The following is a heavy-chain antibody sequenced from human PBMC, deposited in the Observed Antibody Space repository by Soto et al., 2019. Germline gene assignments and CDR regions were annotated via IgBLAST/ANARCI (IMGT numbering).Heavy chain of an antibody. Sequence: SETLSLTCTVSGGSVSSGAYYWSWIRQPPEKGLEWIGYIYYSGNTNYNPSLKSRVTISVDTSKNQFSLKLTSVTAADTAVYYCARAISTGYNILTGYYMDYWGQGSLVTVSS. CDR1: GGSVSSGAYY. D-gene: IGHD3-9*01. V-gene: IGHV4-61*08. J-gene: IGHJ4*02. CDR3: ARAISTGYNILTGYYMDY. CDR2: IYYSGNT.